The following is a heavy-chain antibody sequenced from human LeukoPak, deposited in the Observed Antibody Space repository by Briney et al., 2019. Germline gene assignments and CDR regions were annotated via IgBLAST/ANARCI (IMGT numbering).Heavy chain of an antibody. V-gene: IGHV4-31*03. D-gene: IGHD2-2*02. CDR1: GGSISSGGYY. J-gene: IGHJ3*02. CDR3: ASLPQTEYQLLHPSDAFDI. Sequence: SETLSLTCTVSGGSISSGGYYWSWIPQHPGKGLEWIGYSYYSGSTYYNPSLKSRVTISVDTSKNQFSLKLSSVTAADTAVYYCASLPQTEYQLLHPSDAFDIWGQGTMVTVSS. CDR2: SYYSGST.